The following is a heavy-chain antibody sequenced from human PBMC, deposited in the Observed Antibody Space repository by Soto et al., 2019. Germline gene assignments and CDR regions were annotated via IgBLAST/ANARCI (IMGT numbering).Heavy chain of an antibody. D-gene: IGHD5-18*01. Sequence: PGGSLRLSCAASGFTFSNYAMNWVRQAPGKGLEWVSSISSSSSYIYYADSVKGRFTISRDNAKNSLYLQMNSLRAEDTAVYYCARDLDTAMVGAFDIWGQGTMVTV. CDR3: ARDLDTAMVGAFDI. CDR1: GFTFSNYA. J-gene: IGHJ3*02. V-gene: IGHV3-21*01. CDR2: ISSSSSYI.